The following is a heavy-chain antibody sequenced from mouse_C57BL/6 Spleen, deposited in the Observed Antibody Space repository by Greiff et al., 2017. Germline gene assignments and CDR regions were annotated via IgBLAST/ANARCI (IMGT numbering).Heavy chain of an antibody. D-gene: IGHD4-1*01. CDR3: AREKLGLWYFDV. Sequence: EVQLQQSGPVLVKPGASVKMSCKASGYTFTDYYMNWVKQSHGKSLEWIGVINPYNGGTSYNQKFKGKATLTVDKSSSTAYMELNSLTSEDSAVYYCAREKLGLWYFDVWGTGTTVTVSS. V-gene: IGHV1-19*01. CDR1: GYTFTDYY. J-gene: IGHJ1*03. CDR2: INPYNGGT.